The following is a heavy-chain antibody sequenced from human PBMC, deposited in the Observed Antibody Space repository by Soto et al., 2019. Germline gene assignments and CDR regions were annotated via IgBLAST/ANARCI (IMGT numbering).Heavy chain of an antibody. CDR1: GFTFSSHA. CDR2: ITGSGDST. Sequence: GGSLRLSCAVSGFTFSSHAMSWVRQAPGKGLECVSSITGSGDSTYYADSVKGRFTISRDKSKSTLYLQMNSLRAEDTAVYYCAKELQFSGWLTATTFDSWGQETELTISS. V-gene: IGHV3-23*01. CDR3: AKELQFSGWLTATTFDS. D-gene: IGHD6-19*01. J-gene: IGHJ4*02.